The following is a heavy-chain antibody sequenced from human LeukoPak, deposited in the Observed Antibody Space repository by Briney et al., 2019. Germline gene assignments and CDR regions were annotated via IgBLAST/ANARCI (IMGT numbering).Heavy chain of an antibody. D-gene: IGHD5-18*01. CDR1: GGSISSGYYY. Sequence: SETLSLTCTVSGGSISSGYYYWSWIRHPPGKGLEWLGYIYYSGSTYYNPPLKTRVTISVDTSKNQFSLKLSSVTAADKAVYSCARGIPYSYGSHYFDYWGQGTLVTVSS. J-gene: IGHJ4*02. CDR3: ARGIPYSYGSHYFDY. V-gene: IGHV4-30-4*08. CDR2: IYYSGST.